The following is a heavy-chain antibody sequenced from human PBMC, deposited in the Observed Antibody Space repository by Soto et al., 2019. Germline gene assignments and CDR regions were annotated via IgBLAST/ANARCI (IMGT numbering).Heavy chain of an antibody. D-gene: IGHD3-3*01. Sequence: GGSLRLSCTASGFIFGDYAMSWFRQAPGKGLEWVGFIRSKAYGGTTEYAASVKGRFTISRDDSKSIAYLQMNSLKTEDTAVYYCTRDLAPSPPYDFWSGYYPVGGNWGQGTLVTVSS. CDR2: IRSKAYGGTT. V-gene: IGHV3-49*03. J-gene: IGHJ4*02. CDR1: GFIFGDYA. CDR3: TRDLAPSPPYDFWSGYYPVGGN.